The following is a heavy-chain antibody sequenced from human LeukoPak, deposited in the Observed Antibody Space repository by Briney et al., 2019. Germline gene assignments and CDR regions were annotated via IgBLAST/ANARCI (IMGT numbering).Heavy chain of an antibody. D-gene: IGHD1-1*01. CDR2: MCNSGANT. J-gene: IGHJ4*02. CDR1: GFTFSSYS. Sequence: GGSLRLSCAASGFTFSSYSMNWVRQAPGKRLEWVSVMCNSGANTYYADSVKGRFIISRDNSKNTLYLQMNSLRTEDTAVYYCATNWNLDYWGQGTLVTVSS. V-gene: IGHV3-23*01. CDR3: ATNWNLDY.